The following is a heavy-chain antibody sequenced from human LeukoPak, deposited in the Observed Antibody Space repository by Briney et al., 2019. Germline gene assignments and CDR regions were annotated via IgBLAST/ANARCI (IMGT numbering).Heavy chain of an antibody. CDR2: IYYSGST. CDR3: ARHMVSGWYVPSGY. Sequence: PSETLSLTCTVSGGSISSSSYYWGWIRQPPGKGLEWIGSIYYSGSTYYNPSLKSRVTISVDTSKNQFSLKLSSVTAADTVVHYCARHMVSGWYVPSGYWGQGTLVTVSS. D-gene: IGHD6-19*01. CDR1: GGSISSSSYY. J-gene: IGHJ4*02. V-gene: IGHV4-39*01.